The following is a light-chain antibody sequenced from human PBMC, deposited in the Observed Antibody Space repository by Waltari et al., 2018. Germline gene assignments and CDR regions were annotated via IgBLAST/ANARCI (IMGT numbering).Light chain of an antibody. J-gene: IGLJ2*01. CDR3: GTWDRSLSAVV. CDR2: DNT. V-gene: IGLV1-51*01. Sequence: QSVLTQPPSVSAAPGQKVTISCFGSSSNIGDRNNYVSWYQQLPGTAPKLVIYDNTKRPSGIPDRFSASKSGTSATLGITGLETGDEADYYCGTWDRSLSAVVFGGGTKLTVL. CDR1: SSNIGDRNNY.